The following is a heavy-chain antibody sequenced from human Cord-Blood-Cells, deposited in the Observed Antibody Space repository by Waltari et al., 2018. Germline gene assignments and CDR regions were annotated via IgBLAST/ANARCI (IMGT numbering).Heavy chain of an antibody. CDR2: ISAYNGNT. CDR1: GYTFTSYG. CDR3: ARGGLLAAADY. Sequence: SGYTFTSYGISWVRQAPGQGLEWMGWISAYNGNTNYAQKPQGRVTMTTDTSQSTAYMELRSLRPDDTAVDYCARGGLLAAADYWGQGTLVTVSS. D-gene: IGHD6-13*01. J-gene: IGHJ4*02. V-gene: IGHV1-18*04.